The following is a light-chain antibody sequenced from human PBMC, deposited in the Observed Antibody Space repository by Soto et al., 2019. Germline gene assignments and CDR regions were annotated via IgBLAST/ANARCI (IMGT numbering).Light chain of an antibody. CDR2: GAS. J-gene: IGKJ1*01. V-gene: IGKV3-15*01. Sequence: EIVMTQSPATMSVSPGEKATLSCRASQSVGSKLAWYWQKPGQSPRLLIYGASTRATGFPGGFRGGGSGTELTLTISSLQSEDFAIYYCLQYNNWPRTFGQGTKVDI. CDR3: LQYNNWPRT. CDR1: QSVGSK.